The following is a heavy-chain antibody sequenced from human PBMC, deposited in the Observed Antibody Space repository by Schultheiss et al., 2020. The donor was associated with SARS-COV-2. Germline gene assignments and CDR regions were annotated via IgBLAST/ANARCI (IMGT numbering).Heavy chain of an antibody. CDR2: ISSSSSYI. CDR1: GFTFSSYE. Sequence: GESLKISCAASGFTFSSYEMNWVRQAPGKGLEWVSSISSSSSYIYYADSVKGRFTISRDNAKNSLYLQMNSLRAEDTAVYYCAIEPYYYDSSGYYEYFQHWGQGTLVTVSS. J-gene: IGHJ1*01. V-gene: IGHV3-21*01. D-gene: IGHD3-22*01. CDR3: AIEPYYYDSSGYYEYFQH.